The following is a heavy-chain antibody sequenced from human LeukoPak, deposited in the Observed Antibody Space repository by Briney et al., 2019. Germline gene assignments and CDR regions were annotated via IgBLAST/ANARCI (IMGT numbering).Heavy chain of an antibody. CDR1: GFSISRNW. CDR2: INQDGTEK. J-gene: IGHJ5*02. V-gene: IGHV3-7*01. D-gene: IGHD3-16*01. Sequence: GGSLRLSCAASGFSISRNWMSWVRQAPGKGLEWVANINQDGTEKTYVDSVKGRFTISRDNAKNSVYLQMTSLRVEDTAVYYCARDGGTDWYDPWGQGTLVTVSS. CDR3: ARDGGTDWYDP.